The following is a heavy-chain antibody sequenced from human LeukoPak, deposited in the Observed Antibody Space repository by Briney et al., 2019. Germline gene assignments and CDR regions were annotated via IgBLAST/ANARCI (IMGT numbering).Heavy chain of an antibody. CDR2: INHSGST. J-gene: IGHJ3*02. Sequence: SETLSFTCAVYGGSFSGYYWSWIRQPPGKGLEWIGEINHSGSTNYNPSLKSRVTISVDTSKNQFSLKLSSVTAADTAVYYCARIAARRRDAFNIWGQGTMVTVSS. D-gene: IGHD6-6*01. CDR1: GGSFSGYY. CDR3: ARIAARRRDAFNI. V-gene: IGHV4-34*01.